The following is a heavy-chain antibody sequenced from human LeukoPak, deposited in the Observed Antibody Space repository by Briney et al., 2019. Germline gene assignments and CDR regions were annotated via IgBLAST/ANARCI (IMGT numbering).Heavy chain of an antibody. V-gene: IGHV4-39*01. D-gene: IGHD6-19*01. CDR3: ARRPYTSGWYYYFDY. J-gene: IGHJ4*02. Sequence: NTSETLSLTCTVSGGSISSSSYYWGWIRQPPGMGLEWIGSIYYSGSTYYNPSLKSRVTISVDTSKNQFSLRLSSVTAADTAVYYCARRPYTSGWYYYFDYWGQGTLVTVSS. CDR1: GGSISSSSYY. CDR2: IYYSGST.